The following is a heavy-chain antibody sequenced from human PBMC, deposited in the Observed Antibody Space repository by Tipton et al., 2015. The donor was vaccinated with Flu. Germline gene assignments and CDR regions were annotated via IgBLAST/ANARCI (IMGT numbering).Heavy chain of an antibody. CDR1: GGSIGSSTYY. CDR3: ARDRVGDYSGFDP. Sequence: TLSLTCTVFGGSIGSSTYYWSWIRQPAGKGLEWVGRIYTSGSTNYNPSLKSRVTISVDTSKNQFSLKLSSVTAADTAVYYCARDRVGDYSGFDPWGQGTLVTVSS. D-gene: IGHD4-17*01. V-gene: IGHV4-61*02. J-gene: IGHJ5*02. CDR2: IYTSGST.